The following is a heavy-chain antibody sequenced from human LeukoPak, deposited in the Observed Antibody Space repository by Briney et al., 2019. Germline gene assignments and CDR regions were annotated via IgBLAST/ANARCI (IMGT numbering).Heavy chain of an antibody. Sequence: PSGTLSLTCAVSGGSISSSNWWSWVRQPPGKGLEWIGEIYHSGSTNYNPSLKSRATISVDKSKNQFSLKLSSVTAADTAVYYCARGSVSSSWSEPSDYYFDYWGQGTLVTVSS. CDR2: IYHSGST. V-gene: IGHV4-4*02. D-gene: IGHD6-13*01. CDR3: ARGSVSSSWSEPSDYYFDY. CDR1: GGSISSSNW. J-gene: IGHJ4*02.